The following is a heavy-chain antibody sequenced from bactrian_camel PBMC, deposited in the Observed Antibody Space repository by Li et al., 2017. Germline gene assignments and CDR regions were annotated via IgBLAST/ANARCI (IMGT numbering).Heavy chain of an antibody. CDR1: GFTYDMYC. D-gene: IGHD2*01. CDR3: AAGGGNGAFCYTGERSMDY. V-gene: IGHV3S6*01. CDR2: IESVGAT. Sequence: HVQLVESGGGSVQAGGSLRLSCLLSGFTYDMYCMGWFRQAPGKEHEGVAIIESVGATNYADSVKGRFTISQDNAKNTLYLQMNSLKPEDTAMYYCAAGGGNGAFCYTGERSMDYWGQGTQVTVS. J-gene: IGHJ4*01.